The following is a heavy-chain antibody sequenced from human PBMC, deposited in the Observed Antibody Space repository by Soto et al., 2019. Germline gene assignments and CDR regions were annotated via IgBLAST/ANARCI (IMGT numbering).Heavy chain of an antibody. J-gene: IGHJ6*02. D-gene: IGHD6-13*01. V-gene: IGHV1-18*04. CDR2: ISAYNGNT. Sequence: QVQLVQSGADVKKPGASVKVSCKASGYTFTSYGISWVRQAPGQGLEWMGWISAYNGNTNYAQKLQGRVTMTTDTSTSTAYMELRSLRSDDTAVYYCARDSGYSSSWYPSYYYGMDVWGQGTTVTVSS. CDR1: GYTFTSYG. CDR3: ARDSGYSSSWYPSYYYGMDV.